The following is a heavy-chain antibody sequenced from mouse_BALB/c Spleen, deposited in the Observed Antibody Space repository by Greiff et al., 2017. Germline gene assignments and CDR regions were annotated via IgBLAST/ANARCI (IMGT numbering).Heavy chain of an antibody. Sequence: VQLQQSGAELVKPGASVKLSCTASGFNIKDTYMHWVKQRPEQGLEWIGRIDPANGNTKYDPKFQGKATITADTSSNTAYLQLSSLTSEDTAVYYCAWGTVECYFDYWGQGTTLTVSS. CDR3: AWGTVECYFDY. CDR2: IDPANGNT. D-gene: IGHD1-1*01. J-gene: IGHJ2*01. CDR1: GFNIKDTY. V-gene: IGHV14-3*02.